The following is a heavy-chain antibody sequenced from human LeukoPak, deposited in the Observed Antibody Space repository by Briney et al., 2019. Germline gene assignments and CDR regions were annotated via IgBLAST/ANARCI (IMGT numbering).Heavy chain of an antibody. CDR3: ARGLGDYYDSGSA. CDR1: GFTFSSYS. CDR2: IYYSGST. Sequence: GSLRLSCAASGFTFSSYSINWVRQAPGKGLEWIGEIYYSGSTNYNPSLKSRVTISVDTSKNQFSLKVNSVTAADTAVYYCARGLGDYYDSGSAWGQGTLVTVSS. D-gene: IGHD3-10*01. J-gene: IGHJ5*02. V-gene: IGHV4-34*01.